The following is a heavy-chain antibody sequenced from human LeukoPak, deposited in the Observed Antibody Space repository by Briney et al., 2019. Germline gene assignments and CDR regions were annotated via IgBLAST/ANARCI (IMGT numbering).Heavy chain of an antibody. V-gene: IGHV3-74*01. CDR3: VKEYSSGLPDY. CDR2: INSDGSGT. CDR1: GFTFSSCW. Sequence: GGSLRLSCAASGFTFSSCWMHWVRQAPGKGLVWVSRINSDGSGTSYADPVKGRFTISRDNAKSTLYLQMNSLRAEDTAVYYCVKEYSSGLPDYWGQGTPVTVSS. J-gene: IGHJ4*02. D-gene: IGHD6-19*01.